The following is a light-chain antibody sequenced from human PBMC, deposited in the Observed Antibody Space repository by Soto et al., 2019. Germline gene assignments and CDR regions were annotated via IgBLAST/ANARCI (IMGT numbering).Light chain of an antibody. J-gene: IGKJ2*01. Sequence: DIVMTQSPDSLAVSLGERATIHCKSSQTVFYSANNRNYLAWYQQKPGQPPKLLLYRASIRESGVPDRFSGRVSGTDCTLTISSLQAEDGAVYYCQQYYVTPYTFGQGTKLEI. V-gene: IGKV4-1*01. CDR2: RAS. CDR1: QTVFYSANNRNY. CDR3: QQYYVTPYT.